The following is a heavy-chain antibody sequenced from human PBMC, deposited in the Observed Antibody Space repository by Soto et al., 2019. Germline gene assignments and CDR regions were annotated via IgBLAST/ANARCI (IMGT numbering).Heavy chain of an antibody. CDR3: ARVSMVRGVIIKNYSCHGMDV. Sequence: SETLSLTCAVYGGSLSGYYWSWIRQPPGKGLEWIGETNHSGSTKYNPSLKSRVTISVDTSKNQFSLKLSSVTAADTAVYYCARVSMVRGVIIKNYSCHGMDVWGQGTTVTVSS. J-gene: IGHJ6*02. CDR2: TNHSGST. V-gene: IGHV4-34*01. CDR1: GGSLSGYY. D-gene: IGHD3-10*01.